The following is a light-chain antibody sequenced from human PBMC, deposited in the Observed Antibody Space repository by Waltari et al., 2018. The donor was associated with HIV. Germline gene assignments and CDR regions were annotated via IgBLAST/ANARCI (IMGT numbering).Light chain of an antibody. V-gene: IGKV1-39*01. CDR1: QAITTY. J-gene: IGKJ3*01. CDR3: QQSYESPFN. Sequence: IQVTQSPSSLSASLGDTVVITCRASQAITTYLNWYQQKEDKPPVLLVYSASTLQTGAPSRVRGSGSGRDFTLSISGLQPEDFATYFCQQSYESPFNFGPGTK. CDR2: SAS.